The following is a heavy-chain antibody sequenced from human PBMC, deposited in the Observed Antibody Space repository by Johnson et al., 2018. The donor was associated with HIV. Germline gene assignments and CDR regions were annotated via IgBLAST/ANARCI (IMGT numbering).Heavy chain of an antibody. CDR1: GFIVSSKY. CDR2: LYADGRT. V-gene: IGHV3-66*02. J-gene: IGHJ3*01. CDR3: ATKGSKWELIVEGFAV. Sequence: VQLVESGGGLVQPGGSLRLSCPASGFIVSSKYMTWFRQAPGKGLEWVSVLYADGRTYYADSVKGRFTVSSDYSENTLYLQMNSLTAEDTAVYYCATKGSKWELIVEGFAVWGQGTMVTVSS. D-gene: IGHD1-26*01.